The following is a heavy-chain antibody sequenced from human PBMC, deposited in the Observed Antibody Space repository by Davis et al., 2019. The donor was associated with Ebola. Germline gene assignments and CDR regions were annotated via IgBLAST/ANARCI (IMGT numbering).Heavy chain of an antibody. CDR3: AKDTSNIWFDV. V-gene: IGHV3-30*18. Sequence: GGSLRLSCAASGFTFSSYGMHWVRQAPGKGLEWVAVISYDGSNKYYADSVKGRFTISRDNSEDTLFLQMHSLRVEDTAIYYCAKDTSNIWFDVWGQGTMVTVSS. J-gene: IGHJ3*01. D-gene: IGHD1-26*01. CDR1: GFTFSSYG. CDR2: ISYDGSNK.